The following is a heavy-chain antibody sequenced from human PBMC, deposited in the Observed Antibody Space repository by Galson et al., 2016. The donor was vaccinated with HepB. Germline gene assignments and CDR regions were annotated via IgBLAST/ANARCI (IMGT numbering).Heavy chain of an antibody. V-gene: IGHV1-46*01. CDR3: ARDLVTVTTTGGFDS. D-gene: IGHD4-17*01. Sequence: SVKVSCKASGYTFTNYYMHWVRQAPGQGLEWMGIINPSGGNTNYAQKFQGRVTMTRDTYTSTVYMELSSLRSEATAVYYCARDLVTVTTTGGFDSWGQGTLVTVSS. CDR1: GYTFTNYY. J-gene: IGHJ4*02. CDR2: INPSGGNT.